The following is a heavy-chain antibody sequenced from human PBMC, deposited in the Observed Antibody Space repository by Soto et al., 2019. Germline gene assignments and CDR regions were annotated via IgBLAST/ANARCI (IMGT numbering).Heavy chain of an antibody. CDR1: GFTFGSYS. J-gene: IGHJ4*02. Sequence: EVQLVESGGGFVQPGGSLTVSCVGSGFTFGSYSMGWVRQPPGRGLEWVATVIEDGREKYYMDSVKGRFIISRDNAKNLVYLQMSSLRVEDTAVYWCVRMRDDYWGQGSLVTVSS. V-gene: IGHV3-7*05. CDR2: VIEDGREK. CDR3: VRMRDDY.